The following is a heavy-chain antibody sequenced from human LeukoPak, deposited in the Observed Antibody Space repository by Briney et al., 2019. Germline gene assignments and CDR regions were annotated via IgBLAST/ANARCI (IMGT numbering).Heavy chain of an antibody. CDR2: IYTSGST. D-gene: IGHD3-3*01. CDR3: ARAYYDFWSGYSYYYMDV. Sequence: PSETLSLTCTVSGGSISSSSYYWGWIRQPAGKGLEWIGRIYTSGSTNYNPSLKSRVTMSVDTSKNQFSLKLSSVTAADTAVYYCARAYYDFWSGYSYYYMDVWGKGTTVTVSS. J-gene: IGHJ6*03. V-gene: IGHV4-61*02. CDR1: GGSISSSSYY.